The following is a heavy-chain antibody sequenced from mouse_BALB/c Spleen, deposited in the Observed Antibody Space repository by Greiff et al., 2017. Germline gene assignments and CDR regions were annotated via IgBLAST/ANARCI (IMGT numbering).Heavy chain of an antibody. D-gene: IGHD1-1*01. CDR3: ARDYGSSRRFDY. J-gene: IGHJ2*01. Sequence: VQVVESGAELAKPGASVKMSCKASGYTFTSYWMHWVKQRPGQGLEWIGYINPSTGYTEYNQKFKDKATLTADKSSSTAYMQLSSLTSEDSAVYYCARDYGSSRRFDYWGQGTTLTVSS. V-gene: IGHV1-7*01. CDR1: GYTFTSYW. CDR2: INPSTGYT.